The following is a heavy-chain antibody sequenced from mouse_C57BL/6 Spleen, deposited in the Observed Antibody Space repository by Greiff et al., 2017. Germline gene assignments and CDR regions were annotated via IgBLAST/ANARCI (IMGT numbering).Heavy chain of an antibody. Sequence: QVQLQQSGPELVKPGASVKISCKASGYAFSSSWMNWVKQRPGKGLEWIGRIYPGDGDTNYNGKFKGKATLTADKSSSTAYMQLSSLTSEDSAVYFCARWGVTRYFDVWGTGTTVTVSS. CDR3: ARWGVTRYFDV. CDR1: GYAFSSSW. CDR2: IYPGDGDT. V-gene: IGHV1-82*01. J-gene: IGHJ1*03. D-gene: IGHD2-1*01.